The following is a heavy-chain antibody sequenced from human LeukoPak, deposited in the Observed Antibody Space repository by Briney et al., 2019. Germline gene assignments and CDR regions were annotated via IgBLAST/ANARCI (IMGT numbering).Heavy chain of an antibody. J-gene: IGHJ4*02. V-gene: IGHV3-23*01. Sequence: GGSLRLSCAASGFTFSSYSMNWVRQAPGKGLEWVSAISGSGGSTYYADSVKGRFTISRDNSKNTLYLQMNSLRAEDTAVYYCAKDLLADGSETTIDYWGQGTLVTVSS. CDR2: ISGSGGST. CDR1: GFTFSSYS. D-gene: IGHD3-10*01. CDR3: AKDLLADGSETTIDY.